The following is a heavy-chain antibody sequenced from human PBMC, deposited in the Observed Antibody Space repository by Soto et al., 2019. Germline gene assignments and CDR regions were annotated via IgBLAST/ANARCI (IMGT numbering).Heavy chain of an antibody. CDR1: GFTFRSYA. D-gene: IGHD1-26*01. V-gene: IGHV3-23*01. Sequence: EVQLLESGGGLVQPGGSLRLSCAASGFTFRSYAMSLVRQAPGKGLEWVSAISGSGGSTYYADSVKGRFTISRDNSKNTLYLQMNSLRAEDTAVYYCAKVRDSILLPWESYYYGMDVWGQGTTVTVSS. CDR3: AKVRDSILLPWESYYYGMDV. J-gene: IGHJ6*02. CDR2: ISGSGGST.